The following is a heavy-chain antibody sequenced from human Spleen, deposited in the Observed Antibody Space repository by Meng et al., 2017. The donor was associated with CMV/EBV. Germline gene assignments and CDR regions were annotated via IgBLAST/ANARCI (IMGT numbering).Heavy chain of an antibody. V-gene: IGHV3-53*01. CDR3: ARIRDTAMVFDY. CDR1: GFTVSSNY. Sequence: DVQLVESGGGLIQPGGSLRLSCAASGFTVSSNYMNWVRQAPGKGLEWVSLIYTGGSTYYADSVKGRFTISRDISKNTLYLQMNSLRAEDTAVYYCARIRDTAMVFDYWGQGALVTVSS. D-gene: IGHD5-18*01. J-gene: IGHJ4*02. CDR2: IYTGGST.